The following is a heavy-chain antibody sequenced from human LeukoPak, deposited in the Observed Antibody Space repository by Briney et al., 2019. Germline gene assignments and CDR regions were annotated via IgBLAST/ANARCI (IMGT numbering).Heavy chain of an antibody. CDR2: IKEDGGDE. J-gene: IGHJ3*02. Sequence: GGSLRLSCAAFGFTFNTYWMGWVRQAPGKGPEWVANIKEDGGDEYYVDSVKGRFTISRDNAKNSLYLQMSSLRVEDTAMYYCARGSGWRDVFDIWGQGTMVTVSS. CDR1: GFTFNTYW. D-gene: IGHD6-19*01. CDR3: ARGSGWRDVFDI. V-gene: IGHV3-7*01.